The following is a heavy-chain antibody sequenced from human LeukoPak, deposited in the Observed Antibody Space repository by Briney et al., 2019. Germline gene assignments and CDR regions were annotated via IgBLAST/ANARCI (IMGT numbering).Heavy chain of an antibody. D-gene: IGHD3-10*01. Sequence: SQTLSLTCAISGASVSSNSAAWYWIRLSPSRGLEWLGRTYYRSKWYNDSALSVKSRITINPDTSKNQFSLQLDSVTPEDTAMYYCARGINRVLDYWGQGTLVTVSS. CDR3: ARGINRVLDY. CDR2: TYYRSKWYN. V-gene: IGHV6-1*01. CDR1: GASVSSNSAA. J-gene: IGHJ4*02.